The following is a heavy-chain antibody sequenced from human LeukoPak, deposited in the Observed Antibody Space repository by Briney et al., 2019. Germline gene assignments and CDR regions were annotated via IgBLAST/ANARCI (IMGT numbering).Heavy chain of an antibody. CDR3: ARDSYYDSSGYYRLDY. CDR2: IIPIFGTA. Sequence: ASVKVSCKASGGTFSSYAISWVRQAPGQGLEWMGGIIPIFGTANYAQKFQGRVTITADESTSTAYMELSSLRSEDTAVYYCARDSYYDSSGYYRLDYWGQGTLVTVSS. J-gene: IGHJ4*02. CDR1: GGTFSSYA. D-gene: IGHD3-22*01. V-gene: IGHV1-69*13.